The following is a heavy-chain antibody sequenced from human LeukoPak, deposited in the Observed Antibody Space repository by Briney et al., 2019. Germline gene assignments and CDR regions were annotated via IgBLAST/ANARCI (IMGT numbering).Heavy chain of an antibody. CDR1: GFTFSSYD. CDR3: VREGPRGLAFDI. V-gene: IGHV3-23*01. Sequence: GGSLRLSCAASGFTFSSYDMSWVRQAPGKGLEWVSGISARGGSTFYADSVKGRFTISRDNSKNTLYLQMNGLRVEDTAVYYCVREGPRGLAFDIWGQGTMVTASS. J-gene: IGHJ3*02. CDR2: ISARGGST. D-gene: IGHD3/OR15-3a*01.